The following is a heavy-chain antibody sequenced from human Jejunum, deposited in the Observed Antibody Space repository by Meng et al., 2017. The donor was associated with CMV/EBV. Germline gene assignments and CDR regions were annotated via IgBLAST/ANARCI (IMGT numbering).Heavy chain of an antibody. V-gene: IGHV4-39*07. CDR2: IYYSGST. D-gene: IGHD3-3*01. Sequence: SGGSIPSSSYYGGWIRQPPGKGLEWIGRIYYSGSTYYNPSLNSRVTISVDGSQNRFSLKVSSVTAADTAVYYCASHDDYWSGYLKYWGQGTLVTVSS. J-gene: IGHJ4*02. CDR1: GGSIPSSSYY. CDR3: ASHDDYWSGYLKY.